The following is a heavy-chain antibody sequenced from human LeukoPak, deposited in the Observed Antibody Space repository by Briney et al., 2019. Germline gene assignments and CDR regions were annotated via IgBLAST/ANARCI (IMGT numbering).Heavy chain of an antibody. CDR2: IRSKANSYTT. CDR1: GFTFSDHY. Sequence: PGGSLRLSCAASGFTFSDHYMDWVRQAPGKGLEWVGQIRSKANSYTTYYAASVKARFTISRDDSQNSLYLQMNSLKTEDTAVYYCTDIGAGGNYWGQGTLVNVSS. V-gene: IGHV3-72*01. J-gene: IGHJ4*02. D-gene: IGHD1-26*01. CDR3: TDIGAGGNY.